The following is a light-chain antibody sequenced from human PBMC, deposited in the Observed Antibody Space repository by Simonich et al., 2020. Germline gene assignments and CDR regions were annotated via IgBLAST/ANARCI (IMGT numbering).Light chain of an antibody. CDR3: QQYYSTPWT. V-gene: IGKV4-1*01. CDR2: LAS. Sequence: DIVMTQSPDSLAVSLGERDTIKCKSSQSVLYSSNNKNYLAWYQQKPGQPPKQLIYLASTRGSGVPVRFSGRGSGTDFTLTISSLQAEDVAVYYCQQYYSTPWTFDQGTKVEIK. J-gene: IGKJ1*01. CDR1: QSVLYSSNNKNY.